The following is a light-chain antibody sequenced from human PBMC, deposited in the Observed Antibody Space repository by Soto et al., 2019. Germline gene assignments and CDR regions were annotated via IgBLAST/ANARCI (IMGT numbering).Light chain of an antibody. V-gene: IGKV3-20*01. CDR3: QQYDSSPWT. CDR2: GAS. CDR1: QSVSSSF. J-gene: IGKJ1*01. Sequence: ESVLTQSPGTLSLSPGERATLSCRASQSVSSSFLAWYQLKPGQAPRLLIYGASSRATGIPDRFSGSGSGTDFTLTISSLEPEDFAVYHCQQYDSSPWTFGQGTKVEIK.